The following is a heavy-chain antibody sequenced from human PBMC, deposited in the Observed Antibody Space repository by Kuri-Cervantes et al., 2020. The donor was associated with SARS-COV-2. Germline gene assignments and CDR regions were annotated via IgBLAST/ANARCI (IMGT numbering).Heavy chain of an antibody. CDR2: IIPIFGTA. CDR3: ARDVGFGYSYGHSYGMDV. D-gene: IGHD5-18*01. V-gene: IGHV1-69*01. CDR1: GGTFSSYA. J-gene: IGHJ6*02. Sequence: KVSCKASGGTFSSYAISWVRQAPGQGLEWMGGIIPIFGTANYAQKFQGRVTITADESTSTAYMELSSLRSEDTAVYYCARDVGFGYSYGHSYGMDVWGQGTTVTVSS.